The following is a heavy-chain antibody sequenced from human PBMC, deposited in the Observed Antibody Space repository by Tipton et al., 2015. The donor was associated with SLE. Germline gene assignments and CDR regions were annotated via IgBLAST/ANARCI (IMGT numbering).Heavy chain of an antibody. J-gene: IGHJ4*02. CDR2: VYNSGSV. D-gene: IGHD2-2*01. CDR3: ARGERSSMPDC. Sequence: GLVKPSETLSLTCTVSGGSISDYYCNWVRQPPGGGLEWIGYVYNSGSVSYNPSLKSRVSISVDTSKNQVSLKLNSVAAADTAVYYCARGERSSMPDCWGQGTLVTVSS. CDR1: GGSISDYY. V-gene: IGHV4-4*08.